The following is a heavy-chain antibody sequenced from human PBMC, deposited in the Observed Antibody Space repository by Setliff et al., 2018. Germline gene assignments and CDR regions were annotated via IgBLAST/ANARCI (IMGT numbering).Heavy chain of an antibody. CDR1: GGSISSGDYY. J-gene: IGHJ6*03. V-gene: IGHV4-30-4*08. Sequence: KPSETLSLTCTVSGGSISSGDYYWSWIRQPPGKGLEWIGYIYYSGSTYYNPSLKSRVSISVDTSKNQFSLKLSSVTAADMAVYYCAREQWLDPPGYYYMDVWAKGTTVTVSS. D-gene: IGHD6-19*01. CDR3: AREQWLDPPGYYYMDV. CDR2: IYYSGST.